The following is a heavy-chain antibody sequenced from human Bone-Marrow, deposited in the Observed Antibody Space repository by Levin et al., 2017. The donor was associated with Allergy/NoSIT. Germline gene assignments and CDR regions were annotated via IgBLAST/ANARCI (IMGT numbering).Heavy chain of an antibody. CDR3: AKDSGKTLGSWFGP. CDR2: VETSGNT. CDR1: GGSIRSSY. D-gene: IGHD1-1*01. Sequence: SQTLSLPCTVSGGSIRSSYWTWIRQAAGKGLEWIGRVETSGNTYYNPSLKDRVTVSKDTSKNQVSLKLTSVSAADTGMYYCAKDSGKTLGSWFGPWGQGILVNVSS. J-gene: IGHJ5*02. V-gene: IGHV4-4*07.